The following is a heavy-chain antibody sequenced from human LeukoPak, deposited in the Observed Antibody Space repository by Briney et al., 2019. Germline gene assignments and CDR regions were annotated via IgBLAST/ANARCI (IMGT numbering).Heavy chain of an antibody. CDR3: ARVEYYYDSSGSFDY. J-gene: IGHJ4*02. V-gene: IGHV4-31*03. CDR1: GGSISSGGYY. CDR2: IYYSGST. Sequence: SETLSLTCTVSGGSISSGGYYWSWIRQPPGKGLEWIGYIYYSGSTYYNPSLKSRVTISVDTSKNQFSLKLSSVTAADTAVYYCARVEYYYDSSGSFDYWGQGTLVTVSS. D-gene: IGHD3-22*01.